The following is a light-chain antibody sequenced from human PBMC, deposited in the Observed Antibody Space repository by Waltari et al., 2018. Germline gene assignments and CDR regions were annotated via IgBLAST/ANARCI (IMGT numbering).Light chain of an antibody. CDR1: SRYVGGYNY. J-gene: IGLJ3*02. V-gene: IGLV2-14*03. Sequence: QSALTQPASVSGSPGQSITISCPGTSRYVGGYNYCSWYQQHPGKAPKLMIYDVSNRPSGVSNRFSGSKSGNTASLTISGLQAEDEADYYCSSYTSSSTPWVFGGGTKLTVL. CDR2: DVS. CDR3: SSYTSSSTPWV.